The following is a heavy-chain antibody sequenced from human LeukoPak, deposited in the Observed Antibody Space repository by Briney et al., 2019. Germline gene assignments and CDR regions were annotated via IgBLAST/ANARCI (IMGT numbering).Heavy chain of an antibody. J-gene: IGHJ5*02. V-gene: IGHV3-30*04. Sequence: GGSLRLSCAASGFTFSSYAMHWVRQAPGKGLEWVAVISYDGSNKYYADSVKGRFTISRDNSKNTLYLQMNSLRAEDTAVYYCAKDPLWIAVADTDWFDPWGQGTLVTVSS. CDR1: GFTFSSYA. CDR2: ISYDGSNK. D-gene: IGHD6-19*01. CDR3: AKDPLWIAVADTDWFDP.